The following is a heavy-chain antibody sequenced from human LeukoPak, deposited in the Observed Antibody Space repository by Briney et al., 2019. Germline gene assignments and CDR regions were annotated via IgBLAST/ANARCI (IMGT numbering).Heavy chain of an antibody. V-gene: IGHV3-7*01. CDR2: IKQDGSEK. Sequence: GGSLRLSCAASGFTFNNYWMSWVRQAAGKGLEWVANIKQDGSEKYYVDSVKGRFTISRDNAKNSLYLQMNSLRAEDTAVYYCARDAYQFGSDNWFDPWGQGTLVTVSS. CDR1: GFTFNNYW. J-gene: IGHJ5*02. D-gene: IGHD3-10*01. CDR3: ARDAYQFGSDNWFDP.